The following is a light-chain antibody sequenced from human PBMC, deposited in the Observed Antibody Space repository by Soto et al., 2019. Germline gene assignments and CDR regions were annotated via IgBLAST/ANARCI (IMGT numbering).Light chain of an antibody. CDR3: NSDAGSIHV. J-gene: IGLJ1*01. Sequence: QSAVTQAASVSGSRGPSFTISCSGTNSDVGSYNLVSWYQQHPGKAPKLMIYEGSKRPSGVSNRFSGSKSGNTASLTVSGLQAEVEDDEYCNSDAGSIHVFGP. V-gene: IGLV2-14*02. CDR2: EGS. CDR1: NSDVGSYNL.